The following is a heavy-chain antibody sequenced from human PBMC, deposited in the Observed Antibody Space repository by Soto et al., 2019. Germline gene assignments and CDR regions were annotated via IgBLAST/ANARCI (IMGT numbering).Heavy chain of an antibody. J-gene: IGHJ6*02. Sequence: ASVKVSCKASGYTFTSYGISWVRQAPGQGLEWMGWISAYNGNTNYAQKLQGRVTMTTDTSTSTAYMELRSLRSDDTAVYYCATTLTRGRIAVAGRYVDYYYYGMDVWGQGTTVTVSS. D-gene: IGHD6-19*01. V-gene: IGHV1-18*04. CDR2: ISAYNGNT. CDR1: GYTFTSYG. CDR3: ATTLTRGRIAVAGRYVDYYYYGMDV.